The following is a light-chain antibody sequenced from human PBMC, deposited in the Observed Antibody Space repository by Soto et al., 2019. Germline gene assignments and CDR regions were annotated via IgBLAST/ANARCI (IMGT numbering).Light chain of an antibody. Sequence: QSVLTQPASVSGSPGQSIAISCTGTSSDIGAYAYVSWYQQHPGTIPKLIVFDVNYRPSGVSSRFSGSKSGNTASLTISGLQAEDEADYYCGSYTRSNSVIFGGGTKLTVL. CDR3: GSYTRSNSVI. V-gene: IGLV2-14*03. CDR2: DVN. J-gene: IGLJ2*01. CDR1: SSDIGAYAY.